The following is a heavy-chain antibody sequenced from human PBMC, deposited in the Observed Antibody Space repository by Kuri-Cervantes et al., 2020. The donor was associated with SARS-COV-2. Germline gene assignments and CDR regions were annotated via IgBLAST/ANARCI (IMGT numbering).Heavy chain of an antibody. Sequence: GGSLRLSCAASGFTFSSYGMHWVRQAPGKGLAWVAVISYDGTNKYYADSVKGRFTISRDNSKNTLYLQMNSLRAEDTAVYYCARYGAVERDYYYYYGMDVWGQGTTVTVSS. J-gene: IGHJ6*02. D-gene: IGHD1-1*01. CDR2: ISYDGTNK. CDR3: ARYGAVERDYYYYYGMDV. CDR1: GFTFSSYG. V-gene: IGHV3-30*03.